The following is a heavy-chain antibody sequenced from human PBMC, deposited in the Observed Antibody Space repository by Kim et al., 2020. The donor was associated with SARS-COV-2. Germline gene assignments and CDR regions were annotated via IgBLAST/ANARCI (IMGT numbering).Heavy chain of an antibody. V-gene: IGHV4-34*01. CDR2: ISYSGST. J-gene: IGHJ6*03. CDR3: TRGQGSQRFYNASGSFQSYFYYYMDV. D-gene: IGHD3-10*01. CDR1: GGSFSGYY. Sequence: SETLSLTCAVYGGSFSGYYWSWIRQPPGKGLEWIGGISYSGSTNYISSLKSRVTISVDTSMKQISLKLTSITAADTAVYYCTRGQGSQRFYNASGSFQSYFYYYMDVWGKGTTVTVSS.